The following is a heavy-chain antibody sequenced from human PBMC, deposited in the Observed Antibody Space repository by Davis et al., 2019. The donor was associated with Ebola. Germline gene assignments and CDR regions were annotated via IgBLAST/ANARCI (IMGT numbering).Heavy chain of an antibody. J-gene: IGHJ6*02. CDR3: ARALSTATGTTLRPHYYYYYGMDV. Sequence: GESLKISCAASGFTFSDYYMSWIRQAPGKGLEWVSSISSSSSYIYYADSVKGRFTISRDNAKNSLYLQMNSLRAEDTAVYYCARALSTATGTTLRPHYYYYYGMDVWGQGTTVTVSS. CDR2: ISSSSSYI. D-gene: IGHD1-1*01. CDR1: GFTFSDYY. V-gene: IGHV3-11*06.